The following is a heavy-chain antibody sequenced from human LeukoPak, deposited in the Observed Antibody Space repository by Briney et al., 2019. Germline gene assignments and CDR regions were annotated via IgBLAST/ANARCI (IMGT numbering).Heavy chain of an antibody. J-gene: IGHJ4*02. Sequence: PGGSLRLSCAASGFTFSNYFMSWIRQAPGKGLEWMANIKQDGGEIYYVDSVKGRFTISRDNAKNSVSLQMNSLRAEDTAIYYCATYLRNTAAGYYYFEYWGQGTLATVSS. D-gene: IGHD6-13*01. CDR1: GFTFSNYF. V-gene: IGHV3-7*01. CDR3: ATYLRNTAAGYYYFEY. CDR2: IKQDGGEI.